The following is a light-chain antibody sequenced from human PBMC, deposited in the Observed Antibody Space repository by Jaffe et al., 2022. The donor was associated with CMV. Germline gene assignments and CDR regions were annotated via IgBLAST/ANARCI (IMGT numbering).Light chain of an antibody. Sequence: SSELTQDPAVSVALGQTVRITCQGDSLRRYYASWYQQKPGQAPVLVIYGKNRRPSGIPDRFSGSSSANTASLTITGAQAEDEADYYCNARDSSGNLVIFGGGTKLTVL. V-gene: IGLV3-19*01. CDR2: GKN. CDR1: SLRRYY. J-gene: IGLJ2*01. CDR3: NARDSSGNLVI.